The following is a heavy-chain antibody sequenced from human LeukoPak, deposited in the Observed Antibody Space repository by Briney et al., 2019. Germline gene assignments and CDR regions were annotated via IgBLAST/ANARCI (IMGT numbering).Heavy chain of an antibody. D-gene: IGHD2-21*02. Sequence: PSQTLSLTCTVSGGSISSGGYYWSWIRLHPGKGLEWIGYIYYSGSTYYNPSLKSRVTISVDTSKNQFSLKLSSVTAADTAVYYCARAGVVVTAMDYWGQGTLVTVSS. V-gene: IGHV4-31*03. J-gene: IGHJ4*02. CDR2: IYYSGST. CDR1: GGSISSGGYY. CDR3: ARAGVVVTAMDY.